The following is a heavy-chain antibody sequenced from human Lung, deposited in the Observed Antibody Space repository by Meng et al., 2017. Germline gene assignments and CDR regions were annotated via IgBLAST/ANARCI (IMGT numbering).Heavy chain of an antibody. V-gene: IGHV4-4*02. CDR2: IYHSGRT. CDR1: GGSVSSRNW. Sequence: QGQLQGSGPGLVKPSGTLSLPCAVFGGSVSSRNWWSWVRQSPGKGLEWIGEIYHSGRTNYNPSLESRVTISLDKSQNHFSLKVKSVTATDTAVYYCVRGGQDQAYYDFWSCPFDPWGQGTLVTVSS. J-gene: IGHJ5*02. CDR3: VRGGQDQAYYDFWSCPFDP. D-gene: IGHD3-3*01.